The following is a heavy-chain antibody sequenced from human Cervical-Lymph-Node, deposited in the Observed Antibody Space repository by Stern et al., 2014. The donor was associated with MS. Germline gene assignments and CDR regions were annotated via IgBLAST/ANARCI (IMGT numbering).Heavy chain of an antibody. V-gene: IGHV5-51*03. CDR1: GYIFSNYW. Sequence: EVQLVQSGAEVKKPGESLKISCKTSGYIFSNYWIAWVRQMPGKGLEYMGIIYPGDSDARYSPSFQGQVTFSADKSLSIAYLQWSSLKASDTAMYFCTRRSNSGTSSWFDPWGQGTLVTVSS. CDR2: IYPGDSDA. J-gene: IGHJ5*02. D-gene: IGHD1-1*01. CDR3: TRRSNSGTSSWFDP.